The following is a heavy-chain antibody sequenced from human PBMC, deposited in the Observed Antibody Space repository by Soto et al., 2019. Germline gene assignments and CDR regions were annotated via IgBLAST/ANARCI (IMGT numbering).Heavy chain of an antibody. V-gene: IGHV1-18*01. J-gene: IGHJ3*02. CDR2: ISAYNGNT. CDR3: ARDQDGSSWISSAFDI. CDR1: GYTFTSYG. D-gene: IGHD6-13*01. Sequence: ASVKVSFKASGYTFTSYGISWVRQAPGQGLEWMGWISAYNGNTNYAQKLQGRVTMTTDTSTSTAYMELRSLRSDDTAVYYCARDQDGSSWISSAFDIWGQGPMVTVSS.